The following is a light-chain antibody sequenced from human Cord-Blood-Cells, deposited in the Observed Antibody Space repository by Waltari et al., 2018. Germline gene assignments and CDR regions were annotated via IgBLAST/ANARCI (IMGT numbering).Light chain of an antibody. CDR1: QSVSSY. CDR3: QQRSNWRT. V-gene: IGKV3-11*01. J-gene: IGKJ5*01. Sequence: EIVLTQSPATLSLSPGERATLSCRASQSVSSYLAWYQQKPGQAPRLLIYEASHRATGIPARFSCSGSRTDITLTISSLEPEDFAGYYCQQRSNWRTFGQGTRLEIK. CDR2: EAS.